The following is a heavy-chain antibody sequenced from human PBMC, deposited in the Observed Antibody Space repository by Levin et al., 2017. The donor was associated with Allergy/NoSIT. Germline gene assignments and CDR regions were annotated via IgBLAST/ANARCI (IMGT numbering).Heavy chain of an antibody. Sequence: PGGSLRLSCTVSGLTFRNYWMQWVRQAPGKGLVWVSRLKNDGSIRGYADSVKGRFTISRDNAKNTLYLQMNSLSAEDTAVYYCLTDIYGPGDYWGQGTLVTVSS. CDR2: LKNDGSIR. D-gene: IGHD3-10*01. J-gene: IGHJ4*02. CDR3: LTDIYGPGDY. V-gene: IGHV3-74*01. CDR1: GLTFRNYW.